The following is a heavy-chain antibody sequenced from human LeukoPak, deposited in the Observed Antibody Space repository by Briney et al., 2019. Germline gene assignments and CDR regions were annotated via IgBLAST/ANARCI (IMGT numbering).Heavy chain of an antibody. D-gene: IGHD6-19*01. CDR2: ISGGGGST. CDR1: GFTFSSNA. V-gene: IGHV3-23*01. Sequence: GGSLRLSCAGSGFTFSSNAMSWVRQAPGKGLEWVSAISGGGGSTYYADSVKGRFTISRDDFKNTLYVQMNSLRAEDTAVYYCAKGLGSGWYLFEYWGQGTLVTVSS. J-gene: IGHJ4*02. CDR3: AKGLGSGWYLFEY.